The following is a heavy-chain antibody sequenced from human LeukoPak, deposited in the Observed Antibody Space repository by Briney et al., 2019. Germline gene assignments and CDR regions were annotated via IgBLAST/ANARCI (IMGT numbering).Heavy chain of an antibody. D-gene: IGHD3-22*01. CDR3: ARDPIYQYYYDGSGPHFDY. Sequence: PGRSPRLSCAASGFTLSSYSMNWVRQAPGKGLEWVSSISSSSSYIYYADSVKGRFTISRDNATNSLYLQMNSLRAEDTAVYYCARDPIYQYYYDGSGPHFDYWGQGTLVTVSS. CDR1: GFTLSSYS. V-gene: IGHV3-21*01. J-gene: IGHJ4*02. CDR2: ISSSSSYI.